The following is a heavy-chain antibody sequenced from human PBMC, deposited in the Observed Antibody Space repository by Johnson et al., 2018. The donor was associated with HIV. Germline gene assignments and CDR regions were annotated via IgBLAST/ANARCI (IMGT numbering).Heavy chain of an antibody. Sequence: QVQLVESGGGVVQAGRSLRLSCAASGFTFSSYWMSWVRQAPGKGLEWVAVISHDGSDKNYADSVKGRFTISRDNSKNTLFLQMNSLRAEDTAVYYCARGGSGGAFDIWGQGTMVTVSS. J-gene: IGHJ3*02. CDR1: GFTFSSYW. V-gene: IGHV3-30*03. D-gene: IGHD2-15*01. CDR2: ISHDGSDK. CDR3: ARGGSGGAFDI.